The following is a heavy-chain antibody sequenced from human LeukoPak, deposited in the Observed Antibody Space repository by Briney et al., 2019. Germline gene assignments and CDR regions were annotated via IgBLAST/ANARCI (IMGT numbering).Heavy chain of an antibody. CDR3: ARDPLVYDFWSGYRGNNWFDP. D-gene: IGHD3-3*01. Sequence: ASVKVSCKASGYTFTSYGISRVRQAPGQGLEWMGWISAYNGNTNYAQKLQGRVTMTTDTSTSTAYMELRSLRSDDTAVYYCARDPLVYDFWSGYRGNNWFDPWGQGTLVTVSS. V-gene: IGHV1-18*01. J-gene: IGHJ5*02. CDR2: ISAYNGNT. CDR1: GYTFTSYG.